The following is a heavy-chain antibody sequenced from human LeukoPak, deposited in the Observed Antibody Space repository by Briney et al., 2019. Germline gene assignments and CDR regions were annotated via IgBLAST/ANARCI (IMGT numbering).Heavy chain of an antibody. D-gene: IGHD3-9*01. J-gene: IGHJ4*02. Sequence: SVKVSCKASGGTXSDYVISWVRQAPGQGLNWMGGISPLLGASKHTQNFHDRVTITADESTSTAYMELSDLRSADTAVYYCATYDVLTGFEYWGQGTLVTVSS. V-gene: IGHV1-69*13. CDR1: GGTXSDYV. CDR2: ISPLLGAS. CDR3: ATYDVLTGFEY.